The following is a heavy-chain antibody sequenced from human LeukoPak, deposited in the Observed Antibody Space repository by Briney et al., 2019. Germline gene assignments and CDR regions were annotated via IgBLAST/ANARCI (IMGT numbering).Heavy chain of an antibody. CDR3: ARGTGVSPSHTHYYYYYGMDV. Sequence: SETLSLTCAVYSGSFSGYYWSWIRQPPGKGLEWIGEINHSGSTNYNPSLKSRVTISVDTSKNQFSLKLSSVTAADTAVYYCARGTGVSPSHTHYYYYYGMDVWGQGTTVTVSS. CDR2: INHSGST. CDR1: SGSFSGYY. V-gene: IGHV4-34*01. J-gene: IGHJ6*02. D-gene: IGHD1-14*01.